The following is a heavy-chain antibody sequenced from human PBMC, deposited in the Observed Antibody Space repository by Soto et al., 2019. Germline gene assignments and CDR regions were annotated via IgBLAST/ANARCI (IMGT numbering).Heavy chain of an antibody. J-gene: IGHJ5*02. V-gene: IGHV4-31*03. Sequence: SETLSLTFTASGGPISSGGYYWSCIRQHPWKGLEWIGYIYYSGSTYYNPSLKIRVTISVDTSKNQFSLNLSSVTAADTAVYYCARVGYYDSSGYYYWFDPWGQGTLVTVYS. CDR1: GGPISSGGYY. D-gene: IGHD3-22*01. CDR3: ARVGYYDSSGYYYWFDP. CDR2: IYYSGST.